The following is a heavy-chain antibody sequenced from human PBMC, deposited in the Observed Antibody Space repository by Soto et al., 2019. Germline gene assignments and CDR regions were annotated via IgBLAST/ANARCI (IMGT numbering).Heavy chain of an antibody. V-gene: IGHV3-30*18. CDR1: GFTFSSYG. CDR3: AKDLHLRWYGMDV. D-gene: IGHD4-17*01. CDR2: ISYDGSNK. J-gene: IGHJ6*02. Sequence: GGSLSLSCAASGFTFSSYGMHWVRQAPGKGLEWVAVISYDGSNKYYADSVKGRFTISRDNSKNTLYLQMNSLRAEDTAVYYCAKDLHLRWYGMDVWGQGTTVTVSS.